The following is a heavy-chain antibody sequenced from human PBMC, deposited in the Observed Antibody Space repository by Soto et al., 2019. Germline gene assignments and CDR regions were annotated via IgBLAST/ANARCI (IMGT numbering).Heavy chain of an antibody. V-gene: IGHV1-3*01. CDR3: ARSQSGSYLIPSYYYGMDV. CDR2: INAGNGNT. D-gene: IGHD1-26*01. CDR1: GYTFTSYA. J-gene: IGHJ6*02. Sequence: ASVKVSCKASGYTFTSYAMHWVRQAPGQRLEWMGWINAGNGNTKYSQKFQGRVTITRDTSASTAYMELSSLRSEDTAVYYCARSQSGSYLIPSYYYGMDVWGQGTTVTVSS.